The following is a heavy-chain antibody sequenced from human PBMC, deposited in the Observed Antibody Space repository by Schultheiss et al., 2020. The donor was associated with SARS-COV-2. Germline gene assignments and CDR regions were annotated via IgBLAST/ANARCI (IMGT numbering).Heavy chain of an antibody. CDR2: ISYDGSNK. J-gene: IGHJ4*02. V-gene: IGHV3-30-3*01. D-gene: IGHD3-22*01. CDR1: GFTFSSYA. Sequence: GESLKISCAASGFTFSSYAMHWVRQAPGKGLEWVAVISYDGSNKYYADSVKGRFTISRDNSKNTLYLQMNSLRAEDTAVYYCAFVPGYYYDSSGPFDYWGQGTLVTVSS. CDR3: AFVPGYYYDSSGPFDY.